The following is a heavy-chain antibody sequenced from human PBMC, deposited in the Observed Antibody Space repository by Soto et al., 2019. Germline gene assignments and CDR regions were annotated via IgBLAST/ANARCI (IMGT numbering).Heavy chain of an antibody. V-gene: IGHV1-69*13. J-gene: IGHJ4*02. D-gene: IGHD2-15*01. CDR2: IIPILGTA. CDR3: AMQKKGYCRGGSCYKDH. Sequence: GASVKVSCKASGCIFSSYAISWVRQAPGRGLEWMGGIIPILGTANYAQKFQGRVTITADESTSTAYMELSSLRSEDTAVYYCAMQKKGYCRGGSCYKDHWGQGTLVTVSS. CDR1: GCIFSSYA.